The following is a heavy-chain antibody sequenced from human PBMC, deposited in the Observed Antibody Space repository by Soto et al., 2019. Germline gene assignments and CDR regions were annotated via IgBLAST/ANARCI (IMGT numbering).Heavy chain of an antibody. CDR2: IYHSGST. D-gene: IGHD3-10*01. CDR1: GGSISSTNW. CDR3: ARDSTYGSGPPGNY. V-gene: IGHV4-4*02. Sequence: SETLSLTCDVSGGSISSTNWWSWVRQPPGKGLEWIGEIYHSGSTNYNPSLKSRVTISVDKSKNQFSLKLSSVTAADTAIYYCARDSTYGSGPPGNYWGQGTLVTVSS. J-gene: IGHJ4*02.